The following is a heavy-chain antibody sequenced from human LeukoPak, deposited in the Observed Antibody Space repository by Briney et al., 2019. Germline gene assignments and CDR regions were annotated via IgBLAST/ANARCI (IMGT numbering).Heavy chain of an antibody. Sequence: ASVKVSCKASGYTFTSCAMHWVRQAPGQRLEWMGWINAGNGNTKYSQKFQGRVTITRDTSASTAYMELSSLRSEDTAVYYCARISSSDSSGYYPGYYFDYWGQGTLVTVSS. J-gene: IGHJ4*02. V-gene: IGHV1-3*01. D-gene: IGHD3-22*01. CDR2: INAGNGNT. CDR3: ARISSSDSSGYYPGYYFDY. CDR1: GYTFTSCA.